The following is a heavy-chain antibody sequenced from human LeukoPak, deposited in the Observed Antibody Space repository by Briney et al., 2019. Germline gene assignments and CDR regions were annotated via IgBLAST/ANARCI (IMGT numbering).Heavy chain of an antibody. CDR2: IKQDGSEK. CDR1: GFTFSSYW. V-gene: IGHV3-7*01. Sequence: PGGSLRLSCAASGFTFSSYWMSWVRQAPGKGLEGVANIKQDGSEKYYVDSVKGRFTISRDNAKNSLYLQMNSLRAEDTAVYYCARDRGTLEWLLFDYWGQGTLVTVSS. CDR3: ARDRGTLEWLLFDY. J-gene: IGHJ4*02. D-gene: IGHD3-3*01.